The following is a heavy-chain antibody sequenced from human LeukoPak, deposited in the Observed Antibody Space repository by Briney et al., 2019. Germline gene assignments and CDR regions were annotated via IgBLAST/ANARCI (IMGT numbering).Heavy chain of an antibody. CDR3: ARSRGVVLRFLEWLPSSNGMDV. Sequence: ASVKVSCKASGGTFSSYAISWVRQAPGQGLEWMGWINPNSGGTNYAQKFQGRVTMTRDTSISTAYMELSRLRSDDTAVYYCARSRGVVLRFLEWLPSSNGMDVWGQGTTVTVSS. V-gene: IGHV1-2*02. CDR2: INPNSGGT. D-gene: IGHD3-3*01. CDR1: GGTFSSYA. J-gene: IGHJ6*02.